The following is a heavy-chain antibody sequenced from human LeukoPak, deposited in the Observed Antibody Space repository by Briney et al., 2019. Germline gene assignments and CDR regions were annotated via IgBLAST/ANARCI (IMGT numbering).Heavy chain of an antibody. V-gene: IGHV1-69*04. J-gene: IGHJ5*02. D-gene: IGHD3-10*01. CDR1: GGTFSSYA. CDR2: IIPILGIA. Sequence: ASVKVSCKASGGTFSSYAISWVRQAPGQGLEWMGRIIPILGIANYAQKFQGRVTITADKSTSTAYMELSSLRSEDTAVYYCAAGGPVVVGGVVRETNWFDPWGQGTLVTVSS. CDR3: AAGGPVVVGGVVRETNWFDP.